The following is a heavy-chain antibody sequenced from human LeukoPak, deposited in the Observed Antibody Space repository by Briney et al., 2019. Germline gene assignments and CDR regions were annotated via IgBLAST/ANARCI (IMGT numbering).Heavy chain of an antibody. CDR2: ISGSGSST. J-gene: IGHJ4*02. CDR3: AEGSPLGYCSGGSCYPRY. Sequence: QPGASLRLSCAASGFTFSSYAMTWVRQAPGKGLEWVSVISGSGSSTYYADSVKGRFTVSRDNSKNTLYLQMSRLRAEDTAVYYCAEGSPLGYCSGGSCYPRYWGQGTLVTVSS. D-gene: IGHD2-15*01. V-gene: IGHV3-23*01. CDR1: GFTFSSYA.